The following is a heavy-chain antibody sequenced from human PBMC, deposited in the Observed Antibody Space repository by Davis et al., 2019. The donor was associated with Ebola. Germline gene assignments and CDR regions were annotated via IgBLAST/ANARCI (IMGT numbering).Heavy chain of an antibody. D-gene: IGHD3-22*01. Sequence: SVKVSCKASGGTFSTYAISWVRQAPGHGLEWMGSIMPILGTANYAQKFQGRVTITADESTSTAYMELSSLRSEDTAVYYCARDRYSDGSGYFFEQSHWGQGTLVTVSS. J-gene: IGHJ4*02. CDR3: ARDRYSDGSGYFFEQSH. CDR1: GGTFSTYA. V-gene: IGHV1-69*11. CDR2: IMPILGTA.